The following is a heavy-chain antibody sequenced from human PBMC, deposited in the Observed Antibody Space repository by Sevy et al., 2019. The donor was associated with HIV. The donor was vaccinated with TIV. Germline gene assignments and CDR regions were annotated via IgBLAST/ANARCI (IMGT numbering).Heavy chain of an antibody. Sequence: GGSLRLSCAASGFTFCDHYMEWVRQAPGKGLEWVGRIRNKADCYNTEYAASVKGRFTISRDDSKNSLYLLMNSLKTEDTAVYYCATHAGIAAAGRVSDYWGQGTLVTVSS. D-gene: IGHD6-13*01. CDR1: GFTFCDHY. CDR3: ATHAGIAAAGRVSDY. V-gene: IGHV3-72*01. J-gene: IGHJ4*02. CDR2: IRNKADCYNT.